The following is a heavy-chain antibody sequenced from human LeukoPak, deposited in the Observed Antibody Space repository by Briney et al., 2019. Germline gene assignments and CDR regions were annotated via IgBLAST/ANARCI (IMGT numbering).Heavy chain of an antibody. D-gene: IGHD3-10*01. J-gene: IGHJ6*02. V-gene: IGHV5-51*01. Sequence: GESLKISCKGSGYSFTSYWIGWVRHMPEKGLEWMAVIYPGDSDTRYSPSLQGQVTISVDKSISTAYLQWSSLKASDTAMYYCARGVKYYYGLDVWGQGTTVTVSS. CDR3: ARGVKYYYGLDV. CDR1: GYSFTSYW. CDR2: IYPGDSDT.